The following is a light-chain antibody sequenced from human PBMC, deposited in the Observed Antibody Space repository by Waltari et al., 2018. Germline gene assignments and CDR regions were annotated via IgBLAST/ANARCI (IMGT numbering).Light chain of an antibody. V-gene: IGLV1-40*01. CDR3: QSYDSSLTDWL. J-gene: IGLJ3*02. Sequence: QSVLTQPPSVSGAPGQRVTISCTGRGSNIWAGYDVHWYQQLPGKVPELLIYVTTNRPSGVPDRFSGSKSGTSASLAITGLQAEDEADYYCQSYDSSLTDWLFGGGTKLTVL. CDR1: GSNIWAGYD. CDR2: VTT.